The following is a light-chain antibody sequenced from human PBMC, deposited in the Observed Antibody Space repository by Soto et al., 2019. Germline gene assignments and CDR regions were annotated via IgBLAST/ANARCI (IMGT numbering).Light chain of an antibody. J-gene: IGKJ1*01. CDR2: EAS. CDR3: HQYGTSSM. Sequence: EIVLTQSPATLSVSPGESATLSCRASQTVRSDYLAWYRQSPGQPPRPLIFEASSRAPGIPDRFSGSGSGTDFTLTIRRLEPEDVAVYYCHQYGTSSMFGQGTRVEIK. CDR1: QTVRSDY. V-gene: IGKV3-20*01.